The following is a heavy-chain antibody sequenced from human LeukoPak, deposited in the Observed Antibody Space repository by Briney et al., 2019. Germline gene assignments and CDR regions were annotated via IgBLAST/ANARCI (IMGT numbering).Heavy chain of an antibody. V-gene: IGHV4-59*01. CDR3: ARQGYKSGWYPTFDF. Sequence: SETLSLTCTVSGGSISSYYWNWIRRPPGKGLEWIGHVYYAGITDYNPSLQSRVTISVDPSRNQLSLKLNSVTAADTAVYYCARQGYKSGWYPTFDFWGPGTQVIVSS. J-gene: IGHJ4*02. CDR1: GGSISSYY. CDR2: VYYAGIT. D-gene: IGHD6-19*01.